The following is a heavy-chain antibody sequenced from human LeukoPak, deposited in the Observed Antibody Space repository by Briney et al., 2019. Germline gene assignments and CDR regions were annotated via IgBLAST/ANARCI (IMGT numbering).Heavy chain of an antibody. CDR2: IDPSDSYT. V-gene: IGHV5-10-1*01. J-gene: IGHJ4*02. CDR1: GYRFNSYW. CDR3: ARDGGGVSSWVSH. D-gene: IGHD2-8*02. Sequence: GESLKISCKGSGYRFNSYWINWVRQMPGRGLEWMGTIDPSDSYTKYSPSFQGHVTISADKSISTAYLQWSSLKASDTAMYYCARDGGGVSSWVSHWGQGTLVTVSS.